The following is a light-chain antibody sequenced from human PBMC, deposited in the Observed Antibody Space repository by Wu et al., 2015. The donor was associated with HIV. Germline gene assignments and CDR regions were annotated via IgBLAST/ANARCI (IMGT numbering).Light chain of an antibody. V-gene: IGKV1-39*01. CDR1: QSISSY. J-gene: IGKJ4*01. CDR2: AAP. CDR3: QQYDNSLT. Sequence: DIQMTQSPSSLSASVGDRVTITCRASQSISSYLNWYQQKPGKAPKLLIYAAPSLQSGVPSRFSGSGSGTDFTLTISRLEPEDFAVYYCQQYDNSLTFGGGTKVE.